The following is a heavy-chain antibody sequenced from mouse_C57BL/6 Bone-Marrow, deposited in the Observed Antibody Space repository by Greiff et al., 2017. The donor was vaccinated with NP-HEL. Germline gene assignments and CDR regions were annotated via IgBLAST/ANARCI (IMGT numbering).Heavy chain of an antibody. CDR2: ISDGGSYT. J-gene: IGHJ3*01. CDR3: ARGVYYGNLAWFAY. Sequence: EVQLVESGGGLVKPGGSLKLSCAASGFTFSSYAMSWVRQTPEKRLEWVATISDGGSYTYYPDNVKGRFTISRDNAKNNLYLQMSHLKSEDTAMYYCARGVYYGNLAWFAYWGQGTLVTVSA. D-gene: IGHD2-1*01. V-gene: IGHV5-4*01. CDR1: GFTFSSYA.